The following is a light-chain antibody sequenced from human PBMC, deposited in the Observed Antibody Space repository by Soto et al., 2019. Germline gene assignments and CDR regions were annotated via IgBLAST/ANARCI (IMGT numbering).Light chain of an antibody. CDR2: GAS. CDR1: QSVSSN. V-gene: IGKV3-15*01. Sequence: EIVITQSPATLSVSPGERATLSCRASQSVSSNLAWYQQKPGQAPRLLIYGASTRDTGIAARFSGSGSGTEFTLTISSLQSEDFAVYYCQQYNNWPLTVGGGTKVEIK. CDR3: QQYNNWPLT. J-gene: IGKJ4*01.